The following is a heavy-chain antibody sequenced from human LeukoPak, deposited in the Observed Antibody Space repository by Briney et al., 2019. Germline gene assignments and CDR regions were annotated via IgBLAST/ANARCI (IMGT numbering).Heavy chain of an antibody. CDR2: IKQDGSET. CDR1: GFTFGNSW. J-gene: IGHJ4*02. V-gene: IGHV3-7*01. CDR3: ARMSSSRLPGY. D-gene: IGHD2-2*01. Sequence: PGGSLRLSCAASGFTFGNSWMTWVRQAPGKGLEWVASIKQDGSETYYVDSVKGRFTISRDDASNSLYLQMNSLRAEDTAIYYCARMSSSRLPGYWGQGALVTVSS.